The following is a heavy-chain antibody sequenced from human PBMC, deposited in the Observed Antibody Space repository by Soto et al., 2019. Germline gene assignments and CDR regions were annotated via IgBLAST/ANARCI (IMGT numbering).Heavy chain of an antibody. CDR1: GFTFRSCA. V-gene: IGHV3-23*01. D-gene: IGHD2-15*01. J-gene: IGHJ6*02. CDR3: AKGIGAPEHYYCYRIAV. Sequence: GGYLRLSCAASGFTFRSCAKRWVRQAPGKELEWVSAISGSGGSTYYADSVKGRFTISRDNSKNTLYLQMNSLRAEDTAVYYCAKGIGAPEHYYCYRIAVRAQRTSVTGS. CDR2: ISGSGGST.